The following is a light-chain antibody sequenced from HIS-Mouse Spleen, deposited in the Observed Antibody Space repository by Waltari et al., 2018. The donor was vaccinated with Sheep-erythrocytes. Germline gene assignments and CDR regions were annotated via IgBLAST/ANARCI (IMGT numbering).Light chain of an antibody. V-gene: IGKV3-20*01. CDR3: QQYGSSPYT. J-gene: IGKJ2*01. CDR1: QSVSSSY. CDR2: GAS. Sequence: EIVLTQSPGTLYLSPGESATLSCRASQSVSSSYLAWYQQKPGQAPRLLIYGASSRATGIPDRFSGSGSGTDFTLTISRLEPEDFAVYYCQQYGSSPYTFGQGTKLEIK.